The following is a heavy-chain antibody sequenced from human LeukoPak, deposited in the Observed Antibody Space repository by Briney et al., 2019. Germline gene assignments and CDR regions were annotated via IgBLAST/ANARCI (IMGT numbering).Heavy chain of an antibody. CDR2: TYYRSKWYS. D-gene: IGHD6-19*01. Sequence: SQTLSLTRAISGDSVSSNTATWNWIRQSPSRGLEWLGRTYYRSKWYSDYALSVKSRIIVNPDTSKNQFSLQLNSVTPEDTAVYFCARRMAVGGPGYFDYWSQGSLVTVSA. CDR1: GDSVSSNTAT. CDR3: ARRMAVGGPGYFDY. J-gene: IGHJ4*02. V-gene: IGHV6-1*01.